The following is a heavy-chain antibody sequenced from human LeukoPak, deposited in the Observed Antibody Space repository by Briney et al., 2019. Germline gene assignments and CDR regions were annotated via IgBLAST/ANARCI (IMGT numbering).Heavy chain of an antibody. CDR3: ARGEGSENWFDP. CDR1: GGPISSGGYS. J-gene: IGHJ5*02. D-gene: IGHD1-14*01. Sequence: PSQTLSLTCAVSGGPISSGGYSWSWIRQPPGKGLEWIGYIYHSGSTYYNPSLKSRVTISVDRSKNQFSLKLSSVTAADTAVYYCARGEGSENWFDPWGQGTLVTVSS. V-gene: IGHV4-30-2*01. CDR2: IYHSGST.